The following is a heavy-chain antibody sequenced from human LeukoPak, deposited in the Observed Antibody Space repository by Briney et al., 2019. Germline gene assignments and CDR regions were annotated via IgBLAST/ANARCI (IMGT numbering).Heavy chain of an antibody. CDR3: ARTGYCTNGVCYAHYYYYYMDV. CDR1: GGTFSSYT. J-gene: IGHJ6*03. V-gene: IGHV1-69*02. D-gene: IGHD2-8*01. CDR2: IIPILGIA. Sequence: SVKVSCKASGGTFSSYTISWVRQAPGQGLEWMGRIIPILGIANYAQKFQGRVTITADKSTSTAYMELSNLRSEDTAVYYCARTGYCTNGVCYAHYYYYYMDVWGKGTTVTVSS.